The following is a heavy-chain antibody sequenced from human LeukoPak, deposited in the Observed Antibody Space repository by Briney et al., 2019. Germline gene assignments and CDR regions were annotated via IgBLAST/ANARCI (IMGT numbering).Heavy chain of an antibody. D-gene: IGHD3-10*01. CDR3: ASQALWFGELLGWFDP. CDR1: GYTFTSYD. Sequence: GASVKVSCKASGYTFTSYDINWVRQATGQGLEWMGWMNPNSGNTGYARKFQGRVTMTRNTSISTAYMELSSLRSEDTAVYYCASQALWFGELLGWFDPRGQGTLVTVSS. J-gene: IGHJ5*02. V-gene: IGHV1-8*01. CDR2: MNPNSGNT.